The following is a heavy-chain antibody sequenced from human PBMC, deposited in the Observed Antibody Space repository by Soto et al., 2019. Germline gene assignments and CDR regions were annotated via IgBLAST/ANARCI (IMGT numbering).Heavy chain of an antibody. J-gene: IGHJ3*02. D-gene: IGHD3-10*01. CDR3: AHRRLGYYDSGSRAFDI. CDR1: GFSLSTSGVG. CDR2: IYWDDDK. Sequence: SGPTLVNPTQTLTLTCTFSGFSLSTSGVGVGWIRQPPGKALEWLALIYWDDDKRYSPSLKSRLTITKDTSKNQVVLTMTNMDPVDTATFYCAHRRLGYYDSGSRAFDIWGPGTMVT. V-gene: IGHV2-5*02.